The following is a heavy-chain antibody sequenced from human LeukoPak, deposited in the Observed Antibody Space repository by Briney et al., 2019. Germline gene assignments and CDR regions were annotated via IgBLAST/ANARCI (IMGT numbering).Heavy chain of an antibody. Sequence: SETLSLTCGVSGDSISSDGHSWSWIRQPPGKGLEWVGYIYHSGAAYHNPSLKSRLALSVDTSNNQFSLRLRSVTAADTAVYYCARDRVGQQLVGRKNYYYYMDVWGKGTTVTISS. CDR3: ARDRVGQQLVGRKNYYYYMDV. V-gene: IGHV4-30-4*07. CDR1: GDSISSDGHS. CDR2: IYHSGAA. D-gene: IGHD6-13*01. J-gene: IGHJ6*03.